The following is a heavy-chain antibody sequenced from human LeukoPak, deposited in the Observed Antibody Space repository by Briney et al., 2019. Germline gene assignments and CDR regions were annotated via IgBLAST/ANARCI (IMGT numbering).Heavy chain of an antibody. CDR2: IYHSGST. D-gene: IGHD3-10*01. Sequence: PSETLSLTCTVSGYSISSGYYWGWIRQPPGKGLAWIGSIYHSGSTYYNPSLKSRVTISVDTSKNQFSLKLSSVTAADTAVYYCARAPRGDYYGSGSNWFDPWGQGTLVTVSS. V-gene: IGHV4-38-2*02. J-gene: IGHJ5*02. CDR3: ARAPRGDYYGSGSNWFDP. CDR1: GYSISSGYY.